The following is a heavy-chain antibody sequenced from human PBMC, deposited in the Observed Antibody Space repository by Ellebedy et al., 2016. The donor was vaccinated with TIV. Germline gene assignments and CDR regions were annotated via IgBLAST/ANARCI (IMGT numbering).Heavy chain of an antibody. Sequence: GESLKISCKGSGYSFTSYWIGWVRQMPGKGLEWMGIIYPGDSDTRYSPSFQGQVTISADKSISTAYLQWSSLKASDTAMYYCATDSGGRDSSGYYYSYYSMDVWGQGTTVTVSS. J-gene: IGHJ6*02. CDR1: GYSFTSYW. D-gene: IGHD3-22*01. V-gene: IGHV5-51*01. CDR2: IYPGDSDT. CDR3: ATDSGGRDSSGYYYSYYSMDV.